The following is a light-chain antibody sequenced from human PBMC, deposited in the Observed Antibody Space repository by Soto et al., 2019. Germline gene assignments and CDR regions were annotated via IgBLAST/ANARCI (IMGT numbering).Light chain of an antibody. J-gene: IGKJ1*01. CDR2: AAS. CDR1: QAIRND. CDR3: LQHHTYPRT. Sequence: DIQMTQSPTSLPASLGDRVTITCRASQAIRNDLGWYQQKPAKAPKRLIYAASSLQSGVPSRFSGSGSGTEFTLTISSLQPEDSATYYCLQHHTYPRTFGQGTKVDI. V-gene: IGKV1-17*01.